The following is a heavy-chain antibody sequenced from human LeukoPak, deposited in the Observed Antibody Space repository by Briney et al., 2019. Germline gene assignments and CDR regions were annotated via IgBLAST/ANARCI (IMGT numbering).Heavy chain of an antibody. CDR3: AGEDRYSSSWYTVY. D-gene: IGHD6-13*01. CDR1: GFTFSSYW. V-gene: IGHV3-21*01. CDR2: ISSSSSYI. Sequence: GGSLRLSCAASGFTFSSYWMHWVRQAPGKGLEWVSSISSSSSYIYYADSVKGRFTISRDNAKNSLYLQMNSLRAEDTAVYYCAGEDRYSSSWYTVYWGQGTLVTVSS. J-gene: IGHJ4*02.